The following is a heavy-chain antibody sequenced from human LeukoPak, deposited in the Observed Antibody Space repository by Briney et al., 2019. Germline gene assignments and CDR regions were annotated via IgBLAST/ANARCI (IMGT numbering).Heavy chain of an antibody. V-gene: IGHV4-59*08. J-gene: IGHJ4*02. D-gene: IGHD4-23*01. Sequence: SETLSLTCTVSGGSISTYYWNWIRQPPGKGLEWIGYIYYSGSTNYNPSLKSRVTISVDTSKNQFSLKLSSVTAADTAIYYCARHGALRGSPGSFWGQGTLVTVSS. CDR2: IYYSGST. CDR1: GGSISTYY. CDR3: ARHGALRGSPGSF.